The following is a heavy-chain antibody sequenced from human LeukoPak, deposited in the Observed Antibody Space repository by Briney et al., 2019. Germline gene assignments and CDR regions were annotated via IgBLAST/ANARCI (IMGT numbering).Heavy chain of an antibody. CDR1: GGTFSSYA. Sequence: SVKVSCKASGGTFSSYAISWVRQAPGQGLEWMGGIIPIFGTANYAQKFQGRVTITADESTSTAYMELSSLRSEDTAVYYCASSPPERRRFDYWGQGTLVTVSS. V-gene: IGHV1-69*01. D-gene: IGHD1-1*01. J-gene: IGHJ4*02. CDR2: IIPIFGTA. CDR3: ASSPPERRRFDY.